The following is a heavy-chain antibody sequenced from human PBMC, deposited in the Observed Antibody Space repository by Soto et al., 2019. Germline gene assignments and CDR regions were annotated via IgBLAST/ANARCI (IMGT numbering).Heavy chain of an antibody. CDR3: ARGGGATLLWRETYYFDY. J-gene: IGHJ4*02. D-gene: IGHD1-26*01. CDR2: IYYSGST. Sequence: PSETLSLTCTVPGGSISSYYWSWIRQPPGKGLEWIGYIYYSGSTNYNPSLKSRVTISVDTSKNQFSLKLSSVTAADTAVYYCARGGGATLLWRETYYFDYWGQGTLVTVSS. V-gene: IGHV4-59*01. CDR1: GGSISSYY.